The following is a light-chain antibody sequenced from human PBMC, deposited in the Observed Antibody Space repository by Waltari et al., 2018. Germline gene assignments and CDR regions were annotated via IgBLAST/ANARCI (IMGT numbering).Light chain of an antibody. CDR2: DVS. V-gene: IGLV2-14*03. Sequence: SALTQPASVSGSPGQSITISCTGTSSDVGGYNYVSWYQQHPGKAPKLMIYDVSNRPSGVSNRFSGSKSRNTASLTISGLQAEDEADYYCSSYTSSSTLWVFGGGTKLTVL. CDR1: SSDVGGYNY. J-gene: IGLJ3*02. CDR3: SSYTSSSTLWV.